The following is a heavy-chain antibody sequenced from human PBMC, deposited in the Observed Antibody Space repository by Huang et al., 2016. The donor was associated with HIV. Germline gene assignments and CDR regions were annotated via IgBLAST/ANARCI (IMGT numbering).Heavy chain of an antibody. CDR3: TRLFPELESFYTPLYRGGTHNWFDP. CDR2: SAPDESET. V-gene: IGHV5-51*01. CDR1: GYKFSSYW. Sequence: EVQLVQSGAEVRKPGESLRISCKTSGYKFSSYWIAWVRQAPGRGLDWVWRSAPDESETRYRLSFERQVTMSGDKSNNTAFLQWGGRKASDSALYFCTRLFPELESFYTPLYRGGTHNWFDPWGQGTLVIVS. J-gene: IGHJ5*02. D-gene: IGHD3-10*01.